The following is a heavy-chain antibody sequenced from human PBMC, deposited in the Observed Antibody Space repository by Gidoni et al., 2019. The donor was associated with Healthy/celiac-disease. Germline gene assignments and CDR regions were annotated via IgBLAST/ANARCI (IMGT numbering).Heavy chain of an antibody. D-gene: IGHD2-15*01. CDR3: AKDKGILSLLLGMDV. CDR2: ISWNSGSI. Sequence: EVQLVESGGGLVQPGRSLRLSCAASGFTFDAYAMHWVRQAPGKGLEWVSGISWNSGSIGYADSVKGRFTISRDNAKNSLYLQMNSLRAEDTALYYCAKDKGILSLLLGMDVWGQGTTVTVSS. CDR1: GFTFDAYA. J-gene: IGHJ6*02. V-gene: IGHV3-9*01.